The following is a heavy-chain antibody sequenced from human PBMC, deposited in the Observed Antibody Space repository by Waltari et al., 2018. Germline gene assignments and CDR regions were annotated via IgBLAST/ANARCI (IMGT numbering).Heavy chain of an antibody. CDR3: ARGYTYYYYMDV. J-gene: IGHJ6*03. V-gene: IGHV4-34*01. D-gene: IGHD2-2*02. Sequence: QVQLQQWGAGLLKPTETLSLTCAVHGGSFSGYYWSWIRQPPGKGLEWIGEINHSGSTNSNPSLKSRVTISVDTSKNQFSLKLSSVTAADTAVYYCARGYTYYYYMDVWGKGTTVTVSS. CDR2: INHSGST. CDR1: GGSFSGYY.